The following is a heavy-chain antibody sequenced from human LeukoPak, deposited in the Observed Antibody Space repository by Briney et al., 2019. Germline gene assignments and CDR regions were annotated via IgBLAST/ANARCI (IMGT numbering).Heavy chain of an antibody. CDR3: AKGALGSSGGGV. V-gene: IGHV3-23*01. Sequence: HPGGSLRLSCAVSGFTISSYAMSWVRQAPGKGLEWVSAMSGSAGNTYYADSVRGRITISRDNSKNTLYLQMNSLRAEDTAVYYCAKGALGSSGGGVWGQGTLVTVSS. J-gene: IGHJ4*02. CDR2: MSGSAGNT. D-gene: IGHD6-19*01. CDR1: GFTISSYA.